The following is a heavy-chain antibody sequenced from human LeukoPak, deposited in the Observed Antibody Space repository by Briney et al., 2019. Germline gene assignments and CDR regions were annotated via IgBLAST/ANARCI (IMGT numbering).Heavy chain of an antibody. Sequence: SETLSLTCTVSGGSISSGSYYWSWIRQPAGKTLEWIGRIYSSGSTSYNPSLKSRATISLDTSKNQFSLKLSSVTAADTAVYYCAREGLYSSSYYYYYMDVWGKGTTVTVSS. D-gene: IGHD6-6*01. CDR1: GGSISSGSYY. V-gene: IGHV4-61*02. CDR2: IYSSGST. J-gene: IGHJ6*03. CDR3: AREGLYSSSYYYYYMDV.